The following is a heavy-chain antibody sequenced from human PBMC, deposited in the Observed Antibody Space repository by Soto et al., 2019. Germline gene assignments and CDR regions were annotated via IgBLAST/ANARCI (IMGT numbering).Heavy chain of an antibody. Sequence: ASVTVSCKASGYSFFTHGITWVRQTPGDGLEWLGWISPKNGNTRYSQILQGRVSMTTDTSTSTVYMELTNLRSDDSAVYYCGRVSSSIVVIPDFGMDVWGQGTTVTVSS. J-gene: IGHJ6*02. CDR2: ISPKNGNT. CDR1: GYSFFTHG. D-gene: IGHD2-21*01. CDR3: GRVSSSIVVIPDFGMDV. V-gene: IGHV1-18*04.